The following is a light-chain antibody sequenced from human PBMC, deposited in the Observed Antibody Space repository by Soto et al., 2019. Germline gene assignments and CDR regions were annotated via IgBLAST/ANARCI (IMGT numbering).Light chain of an antibody. CDR3: MQGLHTLPT. Sequence: DIVMTQSPLSLPVTPGEPASISCRSSQSLLHSDGYNYLDWYVQKPGQSPRLLIYLGSKRASGNQDRFSGSGSGKDFKLKISRVEADDVGVYYCMQGLHTLPTFGPGTKVDIK. CDR1: QSLLHSDGYNY. J-gene: IGKJ3*01. V-gene: IGKV2-28*01. CDR2: LGS.